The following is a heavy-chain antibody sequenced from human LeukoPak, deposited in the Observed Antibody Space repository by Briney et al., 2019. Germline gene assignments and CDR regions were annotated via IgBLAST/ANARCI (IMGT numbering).Heavy chain of an antibody. D-gene: IGHD2-15*01. CDR2: MNPNSGNT. CDR1: GYTFTSYD. J-gene: IGHJ4*02. V-gene: IGHV1-8*01. Sequence: ASVKVSCKASGYTFTSYDINWVRQATGQGLEWMGWMNPNSGNTGYAQKFQGGVTMTRNTSISTAYMELSSLRSEDTAVYYCARGLSEYCSGGSCQAGGFDYWGQGTLVTVSS. CDR3: ARGLSEYCSGGSCQAGGFDY.